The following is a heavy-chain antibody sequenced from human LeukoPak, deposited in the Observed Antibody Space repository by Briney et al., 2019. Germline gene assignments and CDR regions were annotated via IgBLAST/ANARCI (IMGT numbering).Heavy chain of an antibody. D-gene: IGHD6-19*01. CDR1: DFTVSSHH. CDR3: ARCQGIAMADFRSDCYYCYMDV. V-gene: IGHV3-53*01. J-gene: IGHJ6*03. Sequence: GGSLRLSCVVSDFTVSSHHMAWVRQVPGKGLEWLSIIYSGGKSHNADSLKGRFTVSKDNFRNTVFLEMNSLRADDTAVYYCARCQGIAMADFRSDCYYCYMDVWGKGTTVSVSS. CDR2: IYSGGKS.